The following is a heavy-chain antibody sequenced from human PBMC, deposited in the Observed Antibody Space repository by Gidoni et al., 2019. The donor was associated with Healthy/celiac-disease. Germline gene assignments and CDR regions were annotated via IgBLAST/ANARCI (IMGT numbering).Heavy chain of an antibody. Sequence: PGKGLEWVSSISSSSSYIYYADSVKGRFTISRDNAKNSLYLQMNSLRAEDTAVYYCASPLTYDDAFDIWGQGTMVTVSS. CDR3: ASPLTYDDAFDI. J-gene: IGHJ3*02. D-gene: IGHD3-9*01. CDR2: ISSSSSYI. V-gene: IGHV3-21*01.